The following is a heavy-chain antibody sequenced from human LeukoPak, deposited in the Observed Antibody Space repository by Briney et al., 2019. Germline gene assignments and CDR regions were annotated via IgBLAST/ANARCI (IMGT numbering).Heavy chain of an antibody. Sequence: ASVKVSCKASGYTFTSYGISWVRQDPGQGLEWMGWISAYNGNTNYAQMLQGIVTMPNDTSTSPAYMELRSLRSDDTAVYYCARARRPRSSGWPRVTTLDYWGQGTLVPVSS. CDR1: GYTFTSYG. CDR3: ARARRPRSSGWPRVTTLDY. CDR2: ISAYNGNT. J-gene: IGHJ4*02. D-gene: IGHD6-25*01. V-gene: IGHV1-18*01.